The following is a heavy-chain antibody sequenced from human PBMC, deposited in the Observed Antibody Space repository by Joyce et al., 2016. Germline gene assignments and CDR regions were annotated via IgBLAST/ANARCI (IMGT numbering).Heavy chain of an antibody. Sequence: QVQLVQSGAEVKKPGASVKVSCKASGYTFRTYGINWIRQAPGQGLEWMGRIHPYNDATNVARKLQARVTMTTDTSTNTAYMEVRSLRSDDTAVYFCARESYPGPSDYYYMDVWGKGTTVTVSS. CDR2: IHPYNDAT. J-gene: IGHJ6*03. CDR3: ARESYPGPSDYYYMDV. CDR1: GYTFRTYG. V-gene: IGHV1-18*01.